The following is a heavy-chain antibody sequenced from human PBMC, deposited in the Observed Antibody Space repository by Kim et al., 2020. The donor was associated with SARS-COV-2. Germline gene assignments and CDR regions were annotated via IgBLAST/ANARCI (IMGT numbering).Heavy chain of an antibody. CDR3: AKQHWSLIVGATPYFDY. CDR1: GFTFSSYA. V-gene: IGHV3-23*01. CDR2: ISGSGGST. J-gene: IGHJ4*02. Sequence: GGSLRLSCAASGFTFSSYAMSWVRQAPGKGLEWVSAISGSGGSTYYADSVKGRFTISRDNSKNTLYLQMNSLRAEDTAVYYGAKQHWSLIVGATPYFDYWGQGTLVTVSS. D-gene: IGHD1-26*01.